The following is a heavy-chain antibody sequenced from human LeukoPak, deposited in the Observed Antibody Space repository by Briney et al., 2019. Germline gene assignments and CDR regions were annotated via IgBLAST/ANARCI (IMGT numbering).Heavy chain of an antibody. V-gene: IGHV3-30-3*01. CDR2: ISYDGSNK. CDR1: GFTFSGNA. Sequence: PGGSLRLSCAASGFTFSGNAMHWVRQAPGKGLEWVAVISYDGSNKYYADSVKGRFTISRDNSKNTLYLQMNGLRAEDTAVYYCARDQGDCSSTSCYAPHWGQGTLVTVSS. J-gene: IGHJ4*02. D-gene: IGHD2-2*01. CDR3: ARDQGDCSSTSCYAPH.